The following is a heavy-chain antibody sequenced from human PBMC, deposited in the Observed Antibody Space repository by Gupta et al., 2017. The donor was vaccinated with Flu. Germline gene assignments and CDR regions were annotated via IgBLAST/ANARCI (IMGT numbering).Heavy chain of an antibody. CDR3: ARELANNWLDP. J-gene: IGHJ5*02. CDR2: INGDGNTA. Sequence: GVRQGPGKGLVWVSRINGDGNTATYADSVQGRFTISRDYAKNTLYLQMNSLRAEDTAVYYCARELANNWLDPWGQGTLVTVSS. V-gene: IGHV3-74*03.